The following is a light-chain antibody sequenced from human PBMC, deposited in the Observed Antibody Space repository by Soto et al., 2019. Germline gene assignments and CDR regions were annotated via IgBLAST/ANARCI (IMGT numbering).Light chain of an antibody. CDR3: SSYTSSSSPFV. J-gene: IGLJ1*01. CDR2: EVS. V-gene: IGLV2-14*01. CDR1: SSDVGDYNY. Sequence: QSVLTQPASVSGSPGQSITISCTGTSSDVGDYNYVSWYQQHPGKAPKFLIYEVSNRPSGVSKRFSGSKSGNTASLTISGLQAEDEADYYCSSYTSSSSPFVFGTGTKVTVL.